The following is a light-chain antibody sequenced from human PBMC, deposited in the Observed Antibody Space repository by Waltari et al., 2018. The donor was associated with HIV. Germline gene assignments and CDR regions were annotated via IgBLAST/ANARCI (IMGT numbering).Light chain of an antibody. CDR3: QSAGSIGTSVV. V-gene: IGLV3-25*03. CDR1: EFASQK. J-gene: IGLJ2*01. CDR2: QDN. Sequence: SYELTQAPSVSVSPGQPTRHACRGAEFASQKVHCYQMRAGQAPCLLVYQDNERALGITERISGSKSGTTGTLTITAVQAEDEADYYCQSAGSIGTSVVFGGGTKLTVL.